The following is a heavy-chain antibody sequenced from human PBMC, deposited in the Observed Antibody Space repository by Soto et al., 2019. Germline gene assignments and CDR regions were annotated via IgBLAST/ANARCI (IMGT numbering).Heavy chain of an antibody. J-gene: IGHJ3*02. CDR3: ATFNNYDFWSGDYAGRAFDI. Sequence: QVQLQESGPGLVKPSETLSLTCGVSGGAISTYYWTWIRQPPGKGLERIGYIYYGGTTKYSPSLRSRLTISADTSKNQFSLKLSSVTAADTAVYYCATFNNYDFWSGDYAGRAFDIWGQGTVVTVSS. V-gene: IGHV4-59*01. D-gene: IGHD3-3*01. CDR1: GGAISTYY. CDR2: IYYGGTT.